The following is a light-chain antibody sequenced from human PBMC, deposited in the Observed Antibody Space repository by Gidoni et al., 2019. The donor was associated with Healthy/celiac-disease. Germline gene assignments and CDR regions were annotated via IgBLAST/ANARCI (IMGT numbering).Light chain of an antibody. CDR1: QSISSY. CDR2: AAS. Sequence: LQMTRSPSSLSASVGDRVTIPCRASQSISSYLNWYQQKPGKAPKLLIYAASSLQSGVPSRFRGSGSGTDFTLTISSLQPEDFATYYCQQTYSTMWTFGQGTKVEIK. V-gene: IGKV1-39*01. CDR3: QQTYSTMWT. J-gene: IGKJ1*01.